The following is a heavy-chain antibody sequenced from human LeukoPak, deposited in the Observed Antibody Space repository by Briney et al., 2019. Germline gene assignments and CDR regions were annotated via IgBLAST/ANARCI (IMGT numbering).Heavy chain of an antibody. Sequence: SETLSLTCTVSGASISSSTYYWGWIRQSPGKGLEWIGSIYYSGSTYYNPSLKSRVIISVDMSKNQFSLKLSSVTAADTAVYYCASPYFDFWSGYYIYGMDVWGQGTTVTVSS. CDR3: ASPYFDFWSGYYIYGMDV. CDR1: GASISSSTYY. J-gene: IGHJ6*02. V-gene: IGHV4-39*01. CDR2: IYYSGST. D-gene: IGHD3-3*01.